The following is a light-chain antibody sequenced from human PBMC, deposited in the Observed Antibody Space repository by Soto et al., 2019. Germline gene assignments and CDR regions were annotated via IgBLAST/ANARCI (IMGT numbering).Light chain of an antibody. CDR1: SSDVGGYNY. CDR3: CSYAGNYLRV. Sequence: SALTQPRSVSGSPGQSVTISCTGTSSDVGGYNYVSWYQQHPGKAPKLMIFDVTKRPSGVPDRFSGSKSGNTASLTISGLQADDEADYYCCSYAGNYLRVFGTGTKVTVL. J-gene: IGLJ1*01. CDR2: DVT. V-gene: IGLV2-11*01.